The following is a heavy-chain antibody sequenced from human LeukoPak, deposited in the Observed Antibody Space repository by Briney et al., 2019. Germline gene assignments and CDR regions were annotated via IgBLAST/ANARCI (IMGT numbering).Heavy chain of an antibody. J-gene: IGHJ4*02. Sequence: PSETLSLTCTVSGGSVSSGGYYWSWIRQHPGKGLEWIGYIYYSGSTYYNPSLKSRVTMSVDTSENQFSLKLSSVTAADTAVYYCATTVGSYSDHWSQGTLVTVSS. CDR3: ATTVGSYSDH. V-gene: IGHV4-31*03. D-gene: IGHD3-16*01. CDR1: GGSVSSGGYY. CDR2: IYYSGST.